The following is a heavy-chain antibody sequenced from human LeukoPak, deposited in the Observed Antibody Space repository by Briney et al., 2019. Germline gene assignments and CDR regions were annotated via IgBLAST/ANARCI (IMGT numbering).Heavy chain of an antibody. V-gene: IGHV1-69*04. CDR2: IIPSLPTT. CDR3: ARSSMAEVWFFDL. Sequence: SVKVSCKASGGSFRNYGISWMRQAPGQGPEWMGRIIPSLPTTNYAQRFQGRVTITADKSTNTAYMELRSLTSEDTAFYYCARSSMAEVWFFDLWGRGTLVTVSS. CDR1: GGSFRNYG. J-gene: IGHJ2*01. D-gene: IGHD5-24*01.